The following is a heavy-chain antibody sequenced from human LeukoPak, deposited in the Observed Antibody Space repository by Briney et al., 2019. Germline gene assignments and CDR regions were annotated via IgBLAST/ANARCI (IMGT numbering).Heavy chain of an antibody. Sequence: PSETLSLTCTVPGGSISSYYWSWIRQPAGKGLEWIGRIYTSGSTNYNPSLKSRVTMSVDTSKNQFSLKLSSVTAADTAVYYCARVALEGVSAYYFDYWGRGTLVTVSS. J-gene: IGHJ4*02. CDR3: ARVALEGVSAYYFDY. CDR2: IYTSGST. D-gene: IGHD3-22*01. V-gene: IGHV4-4*07. CDR1: GGSISSYY.